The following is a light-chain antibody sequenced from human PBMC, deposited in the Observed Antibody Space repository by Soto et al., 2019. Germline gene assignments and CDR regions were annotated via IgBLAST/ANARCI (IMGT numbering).Light chain of an antibody. Sequence: DIQMTQSPSTLSASVGDRVTITCRASQSISSWLAWYQQKPGKAPKLLIYDASSLESGVPSRFRGSGSGTEFPLNISSLQPDDFATYYCQQYNSYSTWTFGQGTKVEIK. J-gene: IGKJ1*01. V-gene: IGKV1-5*01. CDR3: QQYNSYSTWT. CDR2: DAS. CDR1: QSISSW.